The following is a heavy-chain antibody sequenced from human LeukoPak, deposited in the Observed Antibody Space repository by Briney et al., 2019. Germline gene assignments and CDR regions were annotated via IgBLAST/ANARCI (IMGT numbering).Heavy chain of an antibody. D-gene: IGHD4-23*01. CDR1: GFTVSSNY. CDR2: IYSGGST. CDR3: ARGLYGGNSNDY. V-gene: IGHV3-66*01. J-gene: IGHJ4*02. Sequence: PGRSLRLSCAAFGFTVSSNYMSWVRQAPGKGLEWVSSIYSGGSTYYADSVKGRYIIFRDNSKNTLYLQMNSLRAEDTAVYYCARGLYGGNSNDYWGQGTLVTVSS.